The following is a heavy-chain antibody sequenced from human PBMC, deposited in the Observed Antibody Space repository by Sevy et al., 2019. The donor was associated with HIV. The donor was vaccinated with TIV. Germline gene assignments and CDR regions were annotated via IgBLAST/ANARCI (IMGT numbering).Heavy chain of an antibody. Sequence: GGSLRLSCAASGLTFSSYGMHWVRQAPGKGLEWVAVISYDGSNKYYADSVKGRFTISRDNSKNTLYLQMNSLRAEDTAVYYCAKDPAGWWLQPSYYYYGMDVWGQGTTVTVSS. V-gene: IGHV3-30*18. CDR2: ISYDGSNK. J-gene: IGHJ6*02. D-gene: IGHD5-12*01. CDR3: AKDPAGWWLQPSYYYYGMDV. CDR1: GLTFSSYG.